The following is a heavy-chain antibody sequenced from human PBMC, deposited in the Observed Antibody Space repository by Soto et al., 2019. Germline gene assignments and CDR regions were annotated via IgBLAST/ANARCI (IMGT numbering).Heavy chain of an antibody. CDR3: ARDGYMVRGVMDSYYYYGMDV. CDR1: GYTFTGYY. V-gene: IGHV1-2*04. D-gene: IGHD3-10*01. CDR2: INPNSGGT. Sequence: GASVKVSCKASGYTFTGYYMHWVRQAPGQGLERMGWINPNSGGTNYAQKFQGWVTMTRDTSISTAYMELSRLRSDDTAVYYCARDGYMVRGVMDSYYYYGMDVWGQGTTVTVSS. J-gene: IGHJ6*02.